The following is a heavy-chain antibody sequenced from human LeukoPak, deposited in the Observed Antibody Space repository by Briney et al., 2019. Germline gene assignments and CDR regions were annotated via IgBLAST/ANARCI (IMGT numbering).Heavy chain of an antibody. V-gene: IGHV1-69*05. Sequence: SVKVSCKASGGTFSSYAISWVRRAPGQGLEWMGGIIPIFGTANYAQKFQGRVTITTDESTSTAYMELSSLRSEDTAVYYCATAPDYAHWYFDLWGRGTLVTVSP. D-gene: IGHD4-17*01. CDR1: GGTFSSYA. CDR2: IIPIFGTA. J-gene: IGHJ2*01. CDR3: ATAPDYAHWYFDL.